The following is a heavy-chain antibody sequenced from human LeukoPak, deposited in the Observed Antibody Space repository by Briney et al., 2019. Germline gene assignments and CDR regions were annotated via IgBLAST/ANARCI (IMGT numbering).Heavy chain of an antibody. CDR3: AAGYSSSWDWFDP. CDR1: GFTFTSSA. CDR2: IVVGSGNT. V-gene: IGHV1-58*02. Sequence: ASVKVSCKASGFTFTSSAMQWVRQARGQRLERIGWIVVGSGNTNYAQKFQERVTITRDMSTSTAYMELSSLRSEDTAVYYCAAGYSSSWDWFDPWVQGTLVTVSS. D-gene: IGHD6-13*01. J-gene: IGHJ5*02.